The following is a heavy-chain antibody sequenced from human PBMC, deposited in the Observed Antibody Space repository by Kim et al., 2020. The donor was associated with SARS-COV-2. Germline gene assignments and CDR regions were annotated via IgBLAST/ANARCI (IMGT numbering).Heavy chain of an antibody. J-gene: IGHJ4*02. D-gene: IGHD2-15*01. CDR2: ISSSSSYI. CDR1: GFTFSSYS. Sequence: GGSLRLSCAASGFTFSSYSMNWVRQAPGKGLEWVSSISSSSSYIYYADSVKGRFTISRDNAKNSLYLQMNSLRAEDTAVYYCARGLFFAAKGPFDYWGQGTLVTVSS. V-gene: IGHV3-21*01. CDR3: ARGLFFAAKGPFDY.